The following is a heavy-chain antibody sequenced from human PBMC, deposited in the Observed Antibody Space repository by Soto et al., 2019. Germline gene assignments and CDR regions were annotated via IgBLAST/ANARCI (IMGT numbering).Heavy chain of an antibody. CDR2: IYHSGIT. CDR3: ARVAGSSRGYFDY. V-gene: IGHV4-30-2*01. J-gene: IGHJ4*02. CDR1: GDSINNGGYF. D-gene: IGHD6-6*01. Sequence: QLQLQESGSGLVKPSQTLSLTCAVSGDSINNGGYFWSWIRQPPGKGLEWIGYIYHSGITSYSPSLKSRVTISADRSNNQFSLRLSSVTAADTAVYYCARVAGSSRGYFDYWGQGTLVTVSS.